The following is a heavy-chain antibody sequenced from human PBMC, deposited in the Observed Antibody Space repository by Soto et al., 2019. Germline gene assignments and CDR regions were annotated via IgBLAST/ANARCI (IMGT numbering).Heavy chain of an antibody. Sequence: EVQLVESGGGLVQPGGSLRLSCAASGFTFSRNWMHWVLQAPGKGLVWLSRINSDGTTTTYADSVKGRFTISRDNSKNTVYLQINNLRADDTAVYYCATVGTGSYNWFDPWGQGTLVTVSS. J-gene: IGHJ5*02. CDR1: GFTFSRNW. CDR2: INSDGTTT. CDR3: ATVGTGSYNWFDP. D-gene: IGHD6-13*01. V-gene: IGHV3-74*01.